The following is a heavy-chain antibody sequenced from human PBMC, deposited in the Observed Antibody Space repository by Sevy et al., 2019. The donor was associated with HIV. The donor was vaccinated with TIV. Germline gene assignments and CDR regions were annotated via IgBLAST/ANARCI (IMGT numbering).Heavy chain of an antibody. CDR3: AGGDTTMITDLDY. V-gene: IGHV3-23*01. CDR2: VTSDGTT. J-gene: IGHJ4*02. Sequence: GGSLRLSCAASGLTLTTTGMSWVRQAPGKGLEWVAGVTSDGTTYYPDSVRDRITVSRDNSKNTLYLQLNSLRADDTAVFYCAGGDTTMITDLDYWGQGTLVTVSS. CDR1: GLTLTTTG. D-gene: IGHD3-16*01.